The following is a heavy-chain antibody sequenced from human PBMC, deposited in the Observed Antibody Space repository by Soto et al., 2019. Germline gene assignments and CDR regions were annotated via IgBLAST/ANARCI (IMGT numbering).Heavy chain of an antibody. V-gene: IGHV5-51*01. J-gene: IGHJ4*02. CDR1: GYSFTSYW. CDR3: ERLEVPAAMNYYFDY. CDR2: IYPGDSDT. Sequence: GESLKSSCKGSGYSFTSYWIGWVRQRPGKGLEWVGIIYPGDSDTRYSRSFQGQVTISADKSISTAYLQWSSLKASDTAMYYCERLEVPAAMNYYFDYWGQGTLVTVSS. D-gene: IGHD2-2*01.